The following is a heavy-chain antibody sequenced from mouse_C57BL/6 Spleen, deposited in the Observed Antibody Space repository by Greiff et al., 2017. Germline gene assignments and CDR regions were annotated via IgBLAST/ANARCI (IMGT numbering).Heavy chain of an antibody. D-gene: IGHD1-1*01. CDR1: GYSITSGYY. V-gene: IGHV3-6*01. CDR2: ISYDGSN. CDR3: AREGSYDFDY. Sequence: VQLQQSGPGLVKPSQSLSLTCSVTGYSITSGYYWNWIRQFPGNKLEWMGYISYDGSNNYNPSLKNRISITRDTSKNQFFLKLNSVTTEDTATYYCAREGSYDFDYWGQGTTLTVSS. J-gene: IGHJ2*01.